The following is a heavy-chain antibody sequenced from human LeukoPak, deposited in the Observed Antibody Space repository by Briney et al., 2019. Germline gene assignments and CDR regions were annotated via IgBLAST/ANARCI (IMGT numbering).Heavy chain of an antibody. CDR3: ARRMYGSDACDI. V-gene: IGHV4-59*01. CDR1: GGSISSYY. D-gene: IGHD4-17*01. Sequence: SETLSLTCTVSGGSISSYYWSWIRQPPGKGLEWIGYIYYPGSTNYNPSLKSRVTISVDTSKNQFSLKLGSVTAADTAVYYCARRMYGSDACDIWGQGTMVTVSS. CDR2: IYYPGST. J-gene: IGHJ3*02.